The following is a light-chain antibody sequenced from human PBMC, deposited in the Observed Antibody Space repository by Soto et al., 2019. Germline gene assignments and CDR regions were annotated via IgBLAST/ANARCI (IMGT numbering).Light chain of an antibody. CDR2: GAS. CDR1: QSVPSGY. J-gene: IGKJ4*01. CDR3: QQYGTSFFT. V-gene: IGKV3-20*01. Sequence: EIVMTQSPGTLSLSPVERATISCRASQSVPSGYVAWFQQKSGQAPRLLIYGASTRATGIPDRFSGSGSGTDFTLTISRLEPEDFAVYFCQQYGTSFFTFGGGTKVDIK.